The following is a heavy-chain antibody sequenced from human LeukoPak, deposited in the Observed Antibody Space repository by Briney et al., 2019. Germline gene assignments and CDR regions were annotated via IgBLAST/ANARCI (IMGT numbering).Heavy chain of an antibody. Sequence: PGGSLRLSCAASGFTFSSYSMNWVRQAPGKGLEWVSSISSSSSYIYYADSVKGRFTISRDNAKNSLYLQMNSLRAEDTAVYYCAELPAASRIEFDPWGQGTLVTVSS. CDR2: ISSSSSYI. J-gene: IGHJ5*02. CDR3: AELPAASRIEFDP. V-gene: IGHV3-21*01. D-gene: IGHD6-25*01. CDR1: GFTFSSYS.